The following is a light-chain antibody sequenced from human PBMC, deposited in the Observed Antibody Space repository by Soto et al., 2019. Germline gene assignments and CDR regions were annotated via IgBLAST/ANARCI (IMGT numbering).Light chain of an antibody. CDR3: QQYNTYSVT. CDR2: DAS. Sequence: DIQMTQSPSTLSASVGDRVTITCRASQSISSWLAWYQQKPGKAPKLLIYDASSLESGVPSRFSGSGSGTEFTPTIRRLQPDDFATYYCQQYNTYSVTFGQGTKLEIK. J-gene: IGKJ2*01. V-gene: IGKV1-5*01. CDR1: QSISSW.